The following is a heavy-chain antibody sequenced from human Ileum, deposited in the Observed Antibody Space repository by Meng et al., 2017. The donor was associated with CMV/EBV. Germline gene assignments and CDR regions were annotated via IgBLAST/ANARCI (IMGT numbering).Heavy chain of an antibody. CDR1: GGSITSYY. Sequence: QVKLKESGPGLVKPSETPSLTCSISGGSITSYYWSWIRQPAGKGLEWIGRIYVSGSTNYNPSLKSRVTMSVDTSKNQFSLKLSSVTAADTAIYYCAKGTGVTDPFDYWGQGTLVTVSS. V-gene: IGHV4-4*07. D-gene: IGHD1-14*01. CDR2: IYVSGST. CDR3: AKGTGVTDPFDY. J-gene: IGHJ4*02.